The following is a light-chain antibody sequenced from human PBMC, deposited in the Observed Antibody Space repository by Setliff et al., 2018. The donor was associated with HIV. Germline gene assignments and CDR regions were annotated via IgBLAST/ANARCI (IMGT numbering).Light chain of an antibody. CDR2: AIS. Sequence: EIQMTQSPPSLSASVGDRVTITCRASQRVKYHLNWYQQRPGQAPELLIYAISDGGPSRFSGSGSGTEFTLTISSLQPEDFATYTCQQTYSLPWTFGQGTKVDIK. CDR3: QQTYSLPWT. CDR1: QRVKYH. V-gene: IGKV1-39*01. J-gene: IGKJ1*01.